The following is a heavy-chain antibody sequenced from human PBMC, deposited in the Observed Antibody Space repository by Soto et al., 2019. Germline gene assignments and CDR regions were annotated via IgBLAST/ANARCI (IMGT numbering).Heavy chain of an antibody. CDR3: ARQLDSSGWYEGYYYYYGMDV. Sequence: GESLKISCKGSGYSFTSYWIGWVRQMPGKGLEWMGIIYPGDSDTRYSPAFQGQVTISADKSISTAYLQWSSLKASDTAMYYCARQLDSSGWYEGYYYYYGMDVWGQGTTVTVSS. J-gene: IGHJ6*02. CDR2: IYPGDSDT. D-gene: IGHD6-19*01. V-gene: IGHV5-51*01. CDR1: GYSFTSYW.